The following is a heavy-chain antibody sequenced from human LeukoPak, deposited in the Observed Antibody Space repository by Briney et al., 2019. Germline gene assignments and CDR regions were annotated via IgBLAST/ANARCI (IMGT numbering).Heavy chain of an antibody. CDR2: INHSGST. CDR1: GGSFSGYY. CDR3: ARYGSGSYYYYYYYMDV. V-gene: IGHV4-34*01. Sequence: SETLSLTCAVYGGSFSGYYWSWIRQPPGKGLEWIGEINHSGSTNYNPSLKSRVTISVDTSKNQSSLKLSSVTAADTAVYYCARYGSGSYYYYYYYMDVWGKGTTVTVSS. D-gene: IGHD3-10*01. J-gene: IGHJ6*03.